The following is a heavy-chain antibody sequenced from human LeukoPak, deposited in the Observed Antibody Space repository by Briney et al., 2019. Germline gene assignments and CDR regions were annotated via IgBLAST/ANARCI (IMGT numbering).Heavy chain of an antibody. V-gene: IGHV4-59*01. CDR3: ARGVQLWVDAFDI. Sequence: SETLSLTCTVSGGSISYNYWSWIRQPPGKGLEWIGYIYHSGSTNYNPSLKSRVTISIDMSMNQFSLKLSSVTAADTAVYYCARGVQLWVDAFDIWGQGTMVTVSS. CDR2: IYHSGST. D-gene: IGHD5-18*01. CDR1: GGSISYNY. J-gene: IGHJ3*02.